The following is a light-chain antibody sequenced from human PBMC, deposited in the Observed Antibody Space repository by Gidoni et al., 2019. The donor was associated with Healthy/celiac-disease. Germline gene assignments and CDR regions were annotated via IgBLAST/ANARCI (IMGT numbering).Light chain of an antibody. Sequence: QMTQFPSSLSASVGDRVTITCQASQDISNYLNWYQQKPGKAPKLLIYDASNLETGVPSRFSGSGSGTDFTFTISSLQPEDIATYYCQQYDNLPLTFGRGTKVEIK. V-gene: IGKV1-33*01. CDR3: QQYDNLPLT. J-gene: IGKJ4*01. CDR1: QDISNY. CDR2: DAS.